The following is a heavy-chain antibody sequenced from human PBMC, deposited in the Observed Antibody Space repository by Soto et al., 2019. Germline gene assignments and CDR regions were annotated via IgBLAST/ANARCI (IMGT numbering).Heavy chain of an antibody. V-gene: IGHV1-18*01. CDR1: GYTFTNYD. CDR2: ISAYNGNT. CDR3: ASSFGRSGRSALYYYGMDV. Sequence: QVQLVQSGAEVKKPGASVKVSCKASGYTFTNYDITWVRQAPGQGLEWMGWISAYNGNTNYAQKLQGRVTMTTDTYTSTANMEMRSLRSDDTAVYYCASSFGRSGRSALYYYGMDVWGQGTTVTVSS. J-gene: IGHJ6*02. D-gene: IGHD3-10*01.